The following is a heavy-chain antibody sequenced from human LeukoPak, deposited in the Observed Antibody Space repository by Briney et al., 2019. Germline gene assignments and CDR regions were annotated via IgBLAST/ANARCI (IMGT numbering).Heavy chain of an antibody. CDR2: ISEGGVTT. Sequence: GGSLRLSCAASGFAFSSEGMSWVRQAPGKGLEWVSIISEGGVTTYYADSVKGRFTISRDNSKNTLYLQMNSLRAEDTAVYYCAKDACSSTSCPYEYWGQGTLVTVSS. J-gene: IGHJ4*02. D-gene: IGHD2-2*01. V-gene: IGHV3-23*01. CDR3: AKDACSSTSCPYEY. CDR1: GFAFSSEG.